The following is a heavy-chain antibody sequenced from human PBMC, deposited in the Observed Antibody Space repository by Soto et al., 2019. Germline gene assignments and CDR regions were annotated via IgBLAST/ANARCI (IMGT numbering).Heavy chain of an antibody. V-gene: IGHV3-9*01. J-gene: IGHJ4*02. CDR1: GFTFDDYA. CDR3: AKGQPGIAVAGSDY. D-gene: IGHD6-19*01. CDR2: ISWNSGSI. Sequence: EVQLVESGGGLVQPGRSLRLSCAASGFTFDDYAMHWVRQAPGKGLEWVSGISWNSGSIGYADSVKGRFTISRDNAKNSLYLQMKILRAEDTALYYCAKGQPGIAVAGSDYWGQGTLVTVSS.